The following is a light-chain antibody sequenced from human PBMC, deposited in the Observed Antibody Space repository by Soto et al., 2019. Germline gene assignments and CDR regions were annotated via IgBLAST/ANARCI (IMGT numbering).Light chain of an antibody. Sequence: LSACLVVRVTITCRASQGISNYLAWYQQKPGKVPKLLIYSASTLQSGVPSRFSASGSGTDFTLTISTLQPEDVATYYCQKYSSAPWTFGQGTKVDIK. CDR1: QGISNY. CDR3: QKYSSAPWT. CDR2: SAS. V-gene: IGKV1-27*01. J-gene: IGKJ1*01.